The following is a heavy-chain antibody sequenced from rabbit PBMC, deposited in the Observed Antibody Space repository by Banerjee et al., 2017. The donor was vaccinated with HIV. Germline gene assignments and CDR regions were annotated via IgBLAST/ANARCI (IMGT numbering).Heavy chain of an antibody. V-gene: IGHV1S7*01. CDR3: ARAAGYGGYGFATGFNL. D-gene: IGHD6-1*01. J-gene: IGHJ4*01. Sequence: QLVESGGGLVTLGGSLKLSCKASGIDFSSYGISWVRQAPGKGLEWIGYIYPDYGSTDYASWVNGRFTISLDNAQNTVFLQMTSLTAADTATYFCARAAGYGGYGFATGFNLWGPGTLVTVS. CDR1: GIDFSSYG. CDR2: IYPDYGST.